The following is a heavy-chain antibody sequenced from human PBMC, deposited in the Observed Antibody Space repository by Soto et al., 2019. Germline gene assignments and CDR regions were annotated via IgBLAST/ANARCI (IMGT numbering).Heavy chain of an antibody. CDR1: GGSFSCYY. CDR3: ARVVVGWELLSYYYGMDV. D-gene: IGHD1-26*01. V-gene: IGHV4-34*01. CDR2: INHSGST. J-gene: IGHJ6*02. Sequence: SETLSLTCAVYGGSFSCYYWSWIRQPPGKGLEWIGEINHSGSTNYNPSLRSRVTISVDTSKNQFSLKLSSVTAADTAVYYCARVVVGWELLSYYYGMDVWGQGTTVTVTS.